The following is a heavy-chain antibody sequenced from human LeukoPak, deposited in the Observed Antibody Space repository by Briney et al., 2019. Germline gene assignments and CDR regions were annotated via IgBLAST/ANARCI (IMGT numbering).Heavy chain of an antibody. Sequence: SETLSLTCTVSGGSISSSSYYWGWIRQPPGKGLEWIGSIYYSGSTYYNPSLKSRVTISVDTSKNQFSLKLSSVTAADTAVCYCARLEERLGYYFDYWGQGTLVTVSS. V-gene: IGHV4-39*01. J-gene: IGHJ4*02. D-gene: IGHD5-24*01. CDR3: ARLEERLGYYFDY. CDR2: IYYSGST. CDR1: GGSISSSSYY.